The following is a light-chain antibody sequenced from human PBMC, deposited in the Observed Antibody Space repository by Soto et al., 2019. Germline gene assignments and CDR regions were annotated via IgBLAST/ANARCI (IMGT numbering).Light chain of an antibody. CDR1: SSNFGAGYE. J-gene: IGLJ1*01. V-gene: IGLV1-40*01. Sequence: QSALTQPPSVSGAPGQRVTISCTGSSSNFGAGYEVHWYKQVPGAAPTLVIFNNLNRPSGVPERFSGSKSGTSASLFISGLQAEDEADYYCQSFDSSLRVYVFGSGTKVTVL. CDR3: QSFDSSLRVYV. CDR2: NNL.